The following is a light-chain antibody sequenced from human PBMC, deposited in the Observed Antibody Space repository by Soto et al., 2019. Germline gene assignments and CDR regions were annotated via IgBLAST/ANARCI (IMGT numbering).Light chain of an antibody. CDR2: GAS. V-gene: IGKV3-20*01. Sequence: EIVLTQSPGTLSLSPGERATLSCRASQSVSSSFLAWYQQKPGQAPRLLMYGASSRATGIPDRFSGSGSGTDFTLTISRLEPEDVAAYYCQQYGSSPLTFGGGTKVEIK. CDR1: QSVSSSF. J-gene: IGKJ4*01. CDR3: QQYGSSPLT.